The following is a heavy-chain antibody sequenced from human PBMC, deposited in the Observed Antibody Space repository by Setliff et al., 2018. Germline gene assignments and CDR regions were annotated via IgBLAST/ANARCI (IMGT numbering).Heavy chain of an antibody. V-gene: IGHV1-18*01. Sequence: ASVKVSCKASGYTFTSYGISWVRQAPGQGLEWMGWISAYNGNTNYAEKFQGRVTMTMDTSTSTAYMELRSLTSDDTAVYYCARVPRLEWLLPTFDSWGQGTLVTVSS. D-gene: IGHD3-3*01. CDR1: GYTFTSYG. CDR3: ARVPRLEWLLPTFDS. J-gene: IGHJ4*02. CDR2: ISAYNGNT.